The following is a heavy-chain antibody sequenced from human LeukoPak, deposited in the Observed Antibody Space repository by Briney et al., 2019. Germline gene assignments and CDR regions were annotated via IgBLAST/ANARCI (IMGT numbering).Heavy chain of an antibody. Sequence: GASVKVSCKASGYTFTSYGISWVRQAPGQGLEWMGWISAYNGNTNYAQKLQGRVTMTTDTPTSTAYMELRSLRSDDTAVYYCASHVDTAMTNYYYYGMDVWGQGTTVTVSS. CDR1: GYTFTSYG. CDR2: ISAYNGNT. D-gene: IGHD5-18*01. J-gene: IGHJ6*02. V-gene: IGHV1-18*01. CDR3: ASHVDTAMTNYYYYGMDV.